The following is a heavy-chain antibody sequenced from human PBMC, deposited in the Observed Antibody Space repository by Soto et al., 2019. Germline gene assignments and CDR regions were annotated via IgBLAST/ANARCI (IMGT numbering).Heavy chain of an antibody. Sequence: QVQLQESGPGLVKPSQTLSLTCTVSGGSISSGGYYWSWIRQHPGKGLEWIGYIYYSGSTYYNPSPKSRDNISVDTSKNQFSLKLSPVTAADTAVYYCARQDVVPSTQTEYWGQGTLVTVSS. V-gene: IGHV4-31*03. CDR2: IYYSGST. D-gene: IGHD2-15*01. CDR1: GGSISSGGYY. CDR3: ARQDVVPSTQTEY. J-gene: IGHJ4*02.